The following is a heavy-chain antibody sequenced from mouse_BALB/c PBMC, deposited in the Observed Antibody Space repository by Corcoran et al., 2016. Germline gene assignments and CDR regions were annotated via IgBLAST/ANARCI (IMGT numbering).Heavy chain of an antibody. Sequence: EVQLQQSGPELVKPGASVKMSCKASGYTFTSYVMHWVKQKPGQGLEWIGYINPYNGGTSYNQKFKGKATLTVDKSSSTAFMHLNSLTSEDSAVYYCARYFDYWGQGTTLTVSS. CDR2: INPYNGGT. V-gene: IGHV1S135*01. CDR3: ARYFDY. J-gene: IGHJ2*01. CDR1: GYTFTSYV.